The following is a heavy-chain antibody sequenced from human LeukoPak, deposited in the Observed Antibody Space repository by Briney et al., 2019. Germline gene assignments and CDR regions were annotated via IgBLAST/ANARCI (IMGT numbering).Heavy chain of an antibody. D-gene: IGHD3-10*01. CDR2: ISSSGSTI. J-gene: IGHJ4*02. Sequence: GGSLRLSCAASGFTFSNYEMNWARQAPGKGLEWVSHISSSGSTIYYADSVKGRFTISRDNAKNSLFLQMNSLRAEDTAVYYCARVSHYYGSGSYDYWGQGTLVTISS. CDR1: GFTFSNYE. CDR3: ARVSHYYGSGSYDY. V-gene: IGHV3-48*03.